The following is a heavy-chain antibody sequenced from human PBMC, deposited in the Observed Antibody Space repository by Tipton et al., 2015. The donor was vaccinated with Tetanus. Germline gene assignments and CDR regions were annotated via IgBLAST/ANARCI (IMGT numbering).Heavy chain of an antibody. D-gene: IGHD2-2*01. CDR3: ARGYCSSSSCYYYYGMDV. J-gene: IGHJ6*02. Sequence: TLSLTCAVYGGSFSGYYWGWIRQPPGKGLEWIGSLYYSGSTYYNPSLKSRVTISVDTSNNHFSLKLSSVTAADTAMYYCARGYCSSSSCYYYYGMDVWGQGTTVTVSS. V-gene: IGHV4-39*02. CDR2: LYYSGST. CDR1: GGSFSGYY.